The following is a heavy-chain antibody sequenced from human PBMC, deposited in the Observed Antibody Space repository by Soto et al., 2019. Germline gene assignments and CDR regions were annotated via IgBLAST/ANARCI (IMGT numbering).Heavy chain of an antibody. Sequence: EVQLVESGGGLVKPGGSLRLSCAASGFTFSSYSMNWGRQAPGKGLEWVSSISSSSSYIYYADSVKGRFTISRDNAKNTLYLQMNSLRAEDKAVYYCARVEGESSSGWYLPFDSWGQGTMVTVSS. J-gene: IGHJ4*02. D-gene: IGHD6-13*01. CDR1: GFTFSSYS. CDR2: ISSSSSYI. V-gene: IGHV3-21*01. CDR3: ARVEGESSSGWYLPFDS.